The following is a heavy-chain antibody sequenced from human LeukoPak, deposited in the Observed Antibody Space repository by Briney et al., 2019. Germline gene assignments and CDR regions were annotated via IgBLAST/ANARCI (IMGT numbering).Heavy chain of an antibody. CDR3: ARDVTYSGSYHDVCDV. Sequence: PGGSLRLSCVASGFTLSSHWMHWLRLAPGKGLVWVSRINSDGSRTNYADSVKGRFTVSRDNAKNTLYLQMNSLRAEDTAVYYCARDVTYSGSYHDVCDVWGQGTMVTVSS. V-gene: IGHV3-74*01. CDR2: INSDGSRT. D-gene: IGHD1-26*01. CDR1: GFTLSSHW. J-gene: IGHJ3*01.